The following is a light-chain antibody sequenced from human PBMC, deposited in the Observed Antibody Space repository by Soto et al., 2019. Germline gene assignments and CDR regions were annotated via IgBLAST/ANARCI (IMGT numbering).Light chain of an antibody. CDR2: GAS. V-gene: IGKV3-15*01. CDR3: QQYNNWPPRT. CDR1: QSISNS. Sequence: EIVMTQSPASLSVSPGETATLSCRASQSISNSLAWYQQKPGQAPSLLIYGASTRATGIPTRFSGSGSGTEFTLTISSLQSEDSALYYCQQYNNWPPRTFGQGTKLEIK. J-gene: IGKJ2*01.